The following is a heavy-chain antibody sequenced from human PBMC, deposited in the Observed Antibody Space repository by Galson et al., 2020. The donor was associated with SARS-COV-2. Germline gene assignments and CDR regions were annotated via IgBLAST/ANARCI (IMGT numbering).Heavy chain of an antibody. J-gene: IGHJ6*02. CDR2: INHSGSS. CDR3: AKRKELVWFGQLLLSNDNYGMDV. Sequence: SETLSLTCAVYGGSFSGYYWTWIRQPPGKGLEWIGEINHSGSSNYNPSLKSRVTMSVETSKNQFSLKLSSVTAADTGVYYCAKRKELVWFGQLLLSNDNYGMDVWGQGTTVTVSS. V-gene: IGHV4-34*01. D-gene: IGHD3-10*01. CDR1: GGSFSGYY.